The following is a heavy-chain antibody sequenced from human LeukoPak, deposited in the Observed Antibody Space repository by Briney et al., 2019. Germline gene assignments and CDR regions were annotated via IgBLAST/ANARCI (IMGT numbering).Heavy chain of an antibody. CDR2: IFFDGTTK. Sequence: GRFLRLSCAASAFTFSNYAMHWVRQAPGKGLEWVGVIFFDGTTKYYADSVKGRFTISRDNAKNSLYLQMNSLRAEDTAVYYCAREGSDWNYYYYMDVWGKGTTVTISS. CDR3: AREGSDWNYYYYMDV. D-gene: IGHD6-19*01. V-gene: IGHV3-30*04. J-gene: IGHJ6*03. CDR1: AFTFSNYA.